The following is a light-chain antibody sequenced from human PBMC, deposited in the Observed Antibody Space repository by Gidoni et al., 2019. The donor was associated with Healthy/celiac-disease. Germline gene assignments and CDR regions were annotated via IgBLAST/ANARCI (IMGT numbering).Light chain of an antibody. V-gene: IGKV1-5*03. Sequence: DIQMTQSPSTLSASVGDRVTITCGTSHSISSWLAWYQQKPGKAPKLLIYKASSLESGVPSRFSGSGSGTEFTLTISSLQPDDFATYYCQQYNSYWTFGQGTKVEIK. CDR3: QQYNSYWT. CDR2: KAS. J-gene: IGKJ1*01. CDR1: HSISSW.